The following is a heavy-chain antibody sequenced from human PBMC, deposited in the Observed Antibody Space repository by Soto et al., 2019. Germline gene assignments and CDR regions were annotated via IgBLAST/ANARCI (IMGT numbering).Heavy chain of an antibody. J-gene: IGHJ4*02. V-gene: IGHV3-23*01. D-gene: IGHD1-1*01. CDR1: GFTFSSVA. CDR3: AKLYWNPRYFDY. CDR2: ISDNGGNT. Sequence: LRLSFAASGFTFSSVAMTWVRQAPGKGLEWVSSISDNGGNTDYADSVRGRFTLSRDNSKNTLYLQMNHLKAEDTAVYYCAKLYWNPRYFDYWGQGARVTVS.